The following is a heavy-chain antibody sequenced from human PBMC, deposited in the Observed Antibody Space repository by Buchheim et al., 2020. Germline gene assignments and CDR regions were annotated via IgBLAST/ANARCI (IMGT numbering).Heavy chain of an antibody. CDR2: ISYDGSNK. V-gene: IGHV3-30*18. Sequence: QVQLVESGGGVVQPGRSLRLSCAASGSTFSSYGMHWVRQAPGKGLEWVAVISYDGSNKYYADSVKGRFTISRDNSKNTLYLQMNSLRAEDTAVYYCAKDSILDYWGQGTL. CDR3: AKDSILDY. CDR1: GSTFSSYG. J-gene: IGHJ4*02.